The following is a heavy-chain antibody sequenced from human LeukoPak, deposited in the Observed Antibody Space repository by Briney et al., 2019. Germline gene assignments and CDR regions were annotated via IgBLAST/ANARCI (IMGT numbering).Heavy chain of an antibody. J-gene: IGHJ6*02. V-gene: IGHV4-4*07. Sequence: PSETLSLTCTVSGGSISSYYWSWVRQPAGKGLQWIGRIYASGNTNYNPSLKGRVTMTVDTSKNQFSLKLSSVTAADTAVYYCARDGSIRGYYYGMDVWGQGTTVTVSS. CDR3: ARDGSIRGYYYGMDV. CDR1: GGSISSYY. D-gene: IGHD1-26*01. CDR2: IYASGNT.